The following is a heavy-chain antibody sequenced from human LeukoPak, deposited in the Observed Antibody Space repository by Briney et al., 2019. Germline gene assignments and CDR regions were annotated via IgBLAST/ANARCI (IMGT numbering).Heavy chain of an antibody. J-gene: IGHJ4*02. Sequence: GGSLRLSCAASGFTFSSYWMHWVSQAPGKGLVWVSRINSDGSSTSYTDSVKGRFTISRDNAKNTLYLQMNSLRAEDTAVYYCARIPYCSSTNCYPSDYWGQGTLVTVSS. D-gene: IGHD2-2*01. V-gene: IGHV3-74*01. CDR3: ARIPYCSSTNCYPSDY. CDR2: INSDGSST. CDR1: GFTFSSYW.